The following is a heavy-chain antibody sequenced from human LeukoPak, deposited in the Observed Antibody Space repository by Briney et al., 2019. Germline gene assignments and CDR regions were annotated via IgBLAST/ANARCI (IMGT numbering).Heavy chain of an antibody. CDR2: IITTLGIA. CDR3: AREYPRAFNI. Sequence: SVKVSCKASGGTFSTYTMIWVRQGPGQGLEFMGRIITTLGIANYAQKFQGRVTITADKSTSTAYMELSSLRSEDPAMYFCAREYPRAFNIWGQGTMVTVSS. V-gene: IGHV1-69*04. CDR1: GGTFSTYT. D-gene: IGHD2-2*02. J-gene: IGHJ3*02.